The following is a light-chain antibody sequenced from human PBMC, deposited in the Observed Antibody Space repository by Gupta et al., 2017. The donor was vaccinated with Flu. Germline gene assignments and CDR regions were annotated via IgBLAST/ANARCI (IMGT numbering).Light chain of an antibody. CDR1: QNIDIW. J-gene: IGKJ1*01. CDR3: QRYDSLWT. CDR2: KAS. Sequence: VGDRVTITCRASQNIDIWLAWYQQKPGKVPRLLIYKASTLESGVPSRFSGSGSGTEFSLTISSLQPDDFATYYCQRYDSLWTFGQGTRVEIK. V-gene: IGKV1-5*03.